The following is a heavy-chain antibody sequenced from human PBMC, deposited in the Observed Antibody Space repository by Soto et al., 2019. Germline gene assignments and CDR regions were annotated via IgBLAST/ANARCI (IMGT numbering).Heavy chain of an antibody. V-gene: IGHV4-31*03. D-gene: IGHD2-2*02. CDR1: GGSISSGGYD. J-gene: IGHJ5*02. Sequence: QVQLQESGPGLVKPSQTLSLTCTVSGGSISSGGYDWSWIRQHPGKGLEWIGYIYYSGSTYYNPSLKSRVSLSVYTSQQPFSMTMSSVTAAEPAVYYCARGYCSSNSCYKTPIADRPGGSWFDPWGQGTLVTVSS. CDR2: IYYSGST. CDR3: ARGYCSSNSCYKTPIADRPGGSWFDP.